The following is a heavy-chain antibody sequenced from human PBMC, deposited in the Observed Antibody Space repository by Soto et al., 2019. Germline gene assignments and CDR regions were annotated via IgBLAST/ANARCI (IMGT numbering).Heavy chain of an antibody. V-gene: IGHV3-33*01. CDR2: IWYDGSNK. CDR1: GFTFDSYG. CDR3: ARDRGLGAYGMDV. Sequence: QVQLVESGGGVVQPGRSLRLSCAASGFTFDSYGMHWVRQAPGKGLEWVGVIWYDGSNKYYVDSVKGRFSISRDNSKNTVYLQMNSLRAEDTAVYYCARDRGLGAYGMDVWRQGTTVTVSS. D-gene: IGHD3-10*01. J-gene: IGHJ6*02.